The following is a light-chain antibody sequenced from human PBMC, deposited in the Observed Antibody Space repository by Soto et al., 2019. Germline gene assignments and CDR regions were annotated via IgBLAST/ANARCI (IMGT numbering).Light chain of an antibody. J-gene: IGLJ2*01. CDR2: GNS. CDR1: SSNIGAGYD. Sequence: QSVLTQPPSVSGAPGQRVTISCTGSSSNIGAGYDVHWYQQLPGTAPKLLIYGNSNRPSGVPDRFSGSKSGTSASLAITGLQAEDEADYYCQSYASSLSGSEVFGGGTKVTVL. V-gene: IGLV1-40*01. CDR3: QSYASSLSGSEV.